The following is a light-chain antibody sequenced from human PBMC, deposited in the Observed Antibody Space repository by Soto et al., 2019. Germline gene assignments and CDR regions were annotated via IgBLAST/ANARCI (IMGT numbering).Light chain of an antibody. CDR1: QSVGNS. CDR2: GAS. J-gene: IGKJ2*01. Sequence: EMVMTQSPATLSVSPGEGATLSCRASQSVGNSLAWYQQKPGQAPRLLIFGASTRVTGIPARFSGSGSGTQFTLTITSLQLEDFAVYYCVWYNNWPEYTFGQGTKLEI. V-gene: IGKV3-15*01. CDR3: VWYNNWPEYT.